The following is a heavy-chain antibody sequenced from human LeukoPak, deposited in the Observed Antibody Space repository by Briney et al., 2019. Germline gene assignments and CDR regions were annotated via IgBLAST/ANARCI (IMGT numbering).Heavy chain of an antibody. CDR1: GFIFSNSA. V-gene: IGHV3-21*01. CDR2: INNDGSYI. CDR3: VKVTTTLLFDY. J-gene: IGHJ4*02. Sequence: GGSLRLSCAASGFIFSNSAMNWVRQAPGKGLEWVSSINNDGSYIYYAGSVKGRFTISRDNAKNSLYLRLNSLRVEDTAVYYCVKVTTTLLFDYWGQGTLVTVSS. D-gene: IGHD4-17*01.